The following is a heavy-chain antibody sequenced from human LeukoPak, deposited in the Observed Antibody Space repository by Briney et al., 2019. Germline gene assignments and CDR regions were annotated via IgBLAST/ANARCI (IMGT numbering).Heavy chain of an antibody. J-gene: IGHJ1*01. V-gene: IGHV4-59*08. CDR1: GGSLSSYY. D-gene: IGHD3-16*01. Sequence: SETLSLTCTVSGGSLSSYYWSWIRQPPGKGLEWIGYIYYRGRTKYNPSLQSRVTISVDTSRNQFSLRLSSVTAADTAVYYCAKQSDDLGYFQHWGQGTLVTVSS. CDR2: IYYRGRT. CDR3: AKQSDDLGYFQH.